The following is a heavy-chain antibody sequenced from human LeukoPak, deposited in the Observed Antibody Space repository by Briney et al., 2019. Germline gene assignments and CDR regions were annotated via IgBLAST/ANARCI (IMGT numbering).Heavy chain of an antibody. CDR2: ISYDGSNK. J-gene: IGHJ4*02. CDR1: GFTFSSYA. Sequence: GGSLRLSCAASGFTFSSYAMHRVRQAPGKGLEWVAVISYDGSNKYYADSVKGRFTISRDNSKNTLYLQMNSLRAEDTAVYYCAAAMTTVTSDYWGQGTLVTVSS. D-gene: IGHD4-17*01. CDR3: AAAMTTVTSDY. V-gene: IGHV3-30-3*01.